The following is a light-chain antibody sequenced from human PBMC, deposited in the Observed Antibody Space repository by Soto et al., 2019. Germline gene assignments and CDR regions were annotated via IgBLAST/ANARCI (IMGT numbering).Light chain of an antibody. CDR2: WAS. CDR1: QSVLYSSNNKNY. J-gene: IGKJ1*01. Sequence: DIVMTQSPDSLAVSLGERATINCKSSQSVLYSSNNKNYLAWYQQKPGQPPNLLIYWASTRESGVPDRFSGSGPGTDFTLTISSLQAEDVAVYYCQQYYSTPRTFDQGTKVEIK. V-gene: IGKV4-1*01. CDR3: QQYYSTPRT.